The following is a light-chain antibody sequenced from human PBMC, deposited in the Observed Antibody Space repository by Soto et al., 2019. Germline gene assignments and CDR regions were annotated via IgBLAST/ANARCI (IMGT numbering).Light chain of an antibody. V-gene: IGLV1-44*01. CDR3: TSYAGDTSLGV. CDR1: SSNIGTNT. Sequence: QSVLTQPPSASGTPGQRVSISCSGGSSNIGTNTVNWYQHLPGTAPKLLIFSNDERPSGVPDRFSGSKSGTSASLAISGLQSDDEADYYCTSYAGDTSLGVLGGGTKVTVL. CDR2: SND. J-gene: IGLJ3*02.